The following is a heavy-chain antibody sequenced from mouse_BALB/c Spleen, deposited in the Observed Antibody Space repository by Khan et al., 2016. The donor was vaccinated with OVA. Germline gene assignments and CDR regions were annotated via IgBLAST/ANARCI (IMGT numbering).Heavy chain of an antibody. CDR1: GYSFTDYL. CDR2: INPGSGDT. Sequence: QVQLKQSGAELVRPGTSVKVSCKAPGYSFTDYLIDWVKQRPGQGLEWIGVINPGSGDTHYNEKFTGKAKLTADKSSSTAYMQLSSLTSDDSASYFCARGGYGSLAYWGQGTLVTVSP. D-gene: IGHD1-1*02. CDR3: ARGGYGSLAY. J-gene: IGHJ3*01. V-gene: IGHV1-54*01.